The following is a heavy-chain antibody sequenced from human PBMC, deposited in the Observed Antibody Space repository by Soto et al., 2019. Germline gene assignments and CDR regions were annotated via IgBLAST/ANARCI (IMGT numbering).Heavy chain of an antibody. D-gene: IGHD6-19*01. CDR1: GYTFTSYY. V-gene: IGHV1-46*01. Sequence: QVQLVQSGAEVKKPGASVKVSCKASGYTFTSYYMHWVRQAPGQGLEWMGIINPSGGSTSYAQKFQGGVTMTSDESTSTVYMEVRSRRSEDTAVYYCAGDLIAVAGFGCWCQGTLVTVSS. CDR3: AGDLIAVAGFGC. CDR2: INPSGGST. J-gene: IGHJ1*01.